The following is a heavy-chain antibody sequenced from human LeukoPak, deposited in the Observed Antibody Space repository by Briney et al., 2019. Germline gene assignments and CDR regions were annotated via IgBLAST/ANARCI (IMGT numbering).Heavy chain of an antibody. J-gene: IGHJ4*02. CDR1: GFTFSSYW. CDR2: INQDGSEK. CDR3: ATDREWFGEFYFDY. V-gene: IGHV3-7*01. D-gene: IGHD3-10*01. Sequence: GGSLRLSCAASGFTFSSYWMSWVRQSPGKGLEWVANINQDGSEKYYVDSVKGRFTISRDNAKNSLYLQMNSLRAEDTSVYYCATDREWFGEFYFDYWGQGTLVTVSS.